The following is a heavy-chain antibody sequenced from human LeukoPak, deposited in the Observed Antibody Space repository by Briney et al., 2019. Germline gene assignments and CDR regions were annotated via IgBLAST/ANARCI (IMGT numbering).Heavy chain of an antibody. CDR1: GGSISSSNW. J-gene: IGHJ4*02. D-gene: IGHD5-24*01. Sequence: LSLTCAVSGGSISSSNWWSWIRQAPGKGLECVSYISSGGGSIYYADSVKGRFTISRDTSKNSLYLQMNSLRAEDTAVYYCARDPQRGDGYNYDYWGQGTLVTVSS. V-gene: IGHV3-11*01. CDR2: ISSGGGSI. CDR3: ARDPQRGDGYNYDY.